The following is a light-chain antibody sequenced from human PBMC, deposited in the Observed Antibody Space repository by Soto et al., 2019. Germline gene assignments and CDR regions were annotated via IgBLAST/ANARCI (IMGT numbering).Light chain of an antibody. J-gene: IGKJ5*01. Sequence: EIVMTQSPDTLSVSPGERATLSCRASQSVSSNLAWYQQKPGQAPRLLIYGASTRATGIPARFSGSGSGTDFTLTISSLEPEDFAVYYCQQRSNLITFGQGTRLEIK. CDR3: QQRSNLIT. CDR1: QSVSSN. V-gene: IGKV3-11*01. CDR2: GAS.